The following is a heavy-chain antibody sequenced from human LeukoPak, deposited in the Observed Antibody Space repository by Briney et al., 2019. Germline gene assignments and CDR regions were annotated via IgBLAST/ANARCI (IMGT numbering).Heavy chain of an antibody. CDR3: AKGEYCSSTSCSSPGVDV. CDR1: GGSISSSSYY. Sequence: SETLSLTCSASGGSISSSSYYWGWIRQPPGKGLEWIGSIYYTGSTYYNPSLKSRVTISVDTSKNQFSLKVSSVTAADTAVYYCAKGEYCSSTSCSSPGVDVWGKGTTVTVSS. CDR2: IYYTGST. V-gene: IGHV4-39*07. J-gene: IGHJ6*04. D-gene: IGHD2-2*01.